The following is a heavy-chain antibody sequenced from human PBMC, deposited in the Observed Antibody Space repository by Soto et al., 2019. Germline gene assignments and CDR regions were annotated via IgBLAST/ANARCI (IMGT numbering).Heavy chain of an antibody. CDR1: GSTYTNYW. J-gene: IGHJ5*02. CDR3: ARLHSGTARPDP. D-gene: IGHD6-19*01. V-gene: IGHV5-51*01. Sequence: PGESLKISCKASGSTYTNYWLGWVRQMPGKGLEWLGILYPGDSDTRYSPSFEGQVTISADKSITTAYLQWSSLRASDTAMYYCARLHSGTARPDPWGQGTLVTVSS. CDR2: LYPGDSDT.